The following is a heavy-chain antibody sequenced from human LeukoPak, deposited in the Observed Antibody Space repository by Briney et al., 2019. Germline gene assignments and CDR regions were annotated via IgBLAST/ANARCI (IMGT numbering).Heavy chain of an antibody. CDR2: ISGSGGST. V-gene: IGHV3-23*01. CDR3: AKVPTRFLEWLFDY. D-gene: IGHD3-3*01. CDR1: GFTFSIYA. J-gene: IGHJ4*02. Sequence: GGSLRLSCAASGFTFSIYAMSWVRQAPGKGLEWVSAISGSGGSTYYADSVKGRFTISRDNSKNTLYLQMNSLRAEDTAVYYCAKVPTRFLEWLFDYWGQGTLVTVSS.